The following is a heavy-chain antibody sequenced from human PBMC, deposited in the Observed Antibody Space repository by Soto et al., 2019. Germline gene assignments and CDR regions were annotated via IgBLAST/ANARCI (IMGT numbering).Heavy chain of an antibody. Sequence: SETLSLTCSVSGVSITSYYWSWIRQSAGGGLEWMGRINTDGLSTYSPSFKSRLTMSLDTSKNQVSLRLISVTAADTAVYFCARVTVAVAATEDYYGLDVWGQGTTVTVSS. CDR1: GVSITSYY. J-gene: IGHJ6*02. D-gene: IGHD2-15*01. V-gene: IGHV4-4*07. CDR2: INTDGLS. CDR3: ARVTVAVAATEDYYGLDV.